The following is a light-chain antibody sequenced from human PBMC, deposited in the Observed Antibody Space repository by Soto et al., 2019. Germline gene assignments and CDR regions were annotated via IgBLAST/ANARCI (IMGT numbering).Light chain of an antibody. V-gene: IGLV1-44*01. CDR3: AAWDGSLNGVI. Sequence: QSVLTQPPSASGTPGQRVTISCSGSSSNIGSNTVNWYQQLPGTAPKLLIYSYYQRPSGVPDRFSGSKSGTSASLAISGLQSEDEADYYCAAWDGSLNGVIFGGGTKLTVL. CDR2: SYY. J-gene: IGLJ2*01. CDR1: SSNIGSNT.